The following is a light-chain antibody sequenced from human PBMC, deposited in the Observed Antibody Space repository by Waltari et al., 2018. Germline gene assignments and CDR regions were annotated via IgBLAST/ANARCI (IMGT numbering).Light chain of an antibody. Sequence: EIVLTQSPGTLSLSPGERATLSCRASQIVSSNYLAWYQQKPGQAPRLLLYGASSRATGIPDRVSGSGSGTDFTLTISRLEPEDFAVYYCQQYATSWTFGQGTKVEIK. J-gene: IGKJ1*01. CDR1: QIVSSNY. CDR2: GAS. CDR3: QQYATSWT. V-gene: IGKV3-20*01.